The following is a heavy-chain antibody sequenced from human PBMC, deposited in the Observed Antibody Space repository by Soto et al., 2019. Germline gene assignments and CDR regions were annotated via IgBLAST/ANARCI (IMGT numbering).Heavy chain of an antibody. CDR3: TKDVLYCGGGSCLVGPSYTFDH. D-gene: IGHD2-15*01. J-gene: IGHJ4*02. CDR2: ISANGGRA. CDR1: GFTFASHA. V-gene: IGHV3-23*01. Sequence: EAQLLESGGDLIQPGGSLTLSCAASGFTFASHAMSWVRQAPGKGLEWVSGISANGGRANYADSVKGRFSLSRDNSKNTMFLQMDSLRADDTAVYYCTKDVLYCGGGSCLVGPSYTFDHWGQGTLVTVSS.